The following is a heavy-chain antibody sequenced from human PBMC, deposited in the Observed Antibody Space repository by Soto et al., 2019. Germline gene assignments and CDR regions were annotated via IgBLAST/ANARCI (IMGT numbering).Heavy chain of an antibody. Sequence: RGSLILSCAASGFTFSSYAMSWVRQAPGKGLEWVSAISGSGGSTYYADSVKGRFTISRDNSKNTLYLQMNSLRAEDTVGYYCANDQDTMRVVGIGNYWGQGP. CDR1: GFTFSSYA. J-gene: IGHJ4*02. CDR2: ISGSGGST. V-gene: IGHV3-23*01. D-gene: IGHD3-22*01. CDR3: ANDQDTMRVVGIGNY.